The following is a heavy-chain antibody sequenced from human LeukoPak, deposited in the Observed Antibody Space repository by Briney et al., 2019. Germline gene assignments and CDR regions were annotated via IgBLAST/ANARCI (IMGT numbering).Heavy chain of an antibody. D-gene: IGHD4-23*01. CDR3: ARHDYGGNLLGGFDY. Sequence: PSETLSLTCTVSGGSISSSSYYWGWIRQPPGKGLGWIGSIYYSGSTYYNPSLKSRVTISVDTSKNQFSLKLSSVTAADTAVYYCARHDYGGNLLGGFDYWGQGTLVTVSS. J-gene: IGHJ4*02. CDR1: GGSISSSSYY. CDR2: IYYSGST. V-gene: IGHV4-39*01.